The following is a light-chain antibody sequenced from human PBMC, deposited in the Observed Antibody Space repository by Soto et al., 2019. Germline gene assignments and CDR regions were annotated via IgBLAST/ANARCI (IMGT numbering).Light chain of an antibody. CDR3: CSYTTSNTRQIV. CDR2: DVS. Sequence: QSALTQPASVSGSPGQSITISCTGTSSDVGGYNYVSWYQQQPGKAPKFMIYDVSNRPSGVSKRFSGSKSGNTASLTISGLQAEDEDDYYCCSYTTSNTRQIVFGTGTKVTVL. V-gene: IGLV2-14*01. J-gene: IGLJ1*01. CDR1: SSDVGGYNY.